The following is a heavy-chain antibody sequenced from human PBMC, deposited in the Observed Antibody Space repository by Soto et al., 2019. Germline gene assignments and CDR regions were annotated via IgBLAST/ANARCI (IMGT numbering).Heavy chain of an antibody. CDR2: INAGNGNT. CDR1: GYTFTSYA. V-gene: IGHV1-3*01. CDR3: ARGNVPRFSYYYGMDV. J-gene: IGHJ6*02. Sequence: GASVKVSCKASGYTFTSYAMHWVRQAPGQRLEWMGWINAGNGNTKYTQKFQGRVTMTRDTSISTAYMELSSLRSEDTAVYYCARGNVPRFSYYYGMDVWGQGTTVTVSS. D-gene: IGHD3-3*01.